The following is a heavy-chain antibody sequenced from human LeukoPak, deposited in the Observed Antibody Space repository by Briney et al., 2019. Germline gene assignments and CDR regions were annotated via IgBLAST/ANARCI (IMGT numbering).Heavy chain of an antibody. J-gene: IGHJ4*02. Sequence: PGGSLRLSCVASGFTFSNYWMHWVRQAPGKGPVWVSRIKSDGSSTRFADSVQGRFTISRDNGKNTLYLQMNGLRAEDTAVYYCARGGDSSNWYPGYFDYWGQGALVTVSS. CDR1: GFTFSNYW. CDR3: ARGGDSSNWYPGYFDY. V-gene: IGHV3-74*01. D-gene: IGHD6-13*01. CDR2: IKSDGSST.